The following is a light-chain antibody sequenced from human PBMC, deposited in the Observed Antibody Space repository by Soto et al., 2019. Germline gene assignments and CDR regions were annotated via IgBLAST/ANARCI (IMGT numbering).Light chain of an antibody. V-gene: IGLV4-69*02. J-gene: IGLJ2*01. CDR2: VNSDGSH. Sequence: QPVLTQSPSASASLGASVKLTCTLSSGHSSYGIAWHQQQPEKGPRYLMKVNSDGSHSKGDGIPDRFSGSSSGAERYLTISSLQSEDEADYYCQTWGTGIEVFGGGTKVTVL. CDR3: QTWGTGIEV. CDR1: SGHSSYG.